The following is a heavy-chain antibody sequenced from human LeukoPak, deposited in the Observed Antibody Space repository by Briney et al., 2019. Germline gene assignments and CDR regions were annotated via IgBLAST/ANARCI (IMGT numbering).Heavy chain of an antibody. J-gene: IGHJ6*02. D-gene: IGHD2-15*01. Sequence: GGSLRLSCAASGFTFSSYSMNWVRQAPGKGLEWVSYISSSSSTIYYADSVKGRFTISRDNAKNSLYLQMNSLRDEDTAVYYCARLNERYCSGGSCYSGSYYYYGMDVWGQGTTVTVSS. V-gene: IGHV3-48*02. CDR3: ARLNERYCSGGSCYSGSYYYYGMDV. CDR1: GFTFSSYS. CDR2: ISSSSSTI.